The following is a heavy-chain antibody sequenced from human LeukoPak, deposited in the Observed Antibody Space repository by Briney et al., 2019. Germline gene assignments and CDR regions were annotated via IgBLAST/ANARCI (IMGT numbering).Heavy chain of an antibody. V-gene: IGHV1-18*01. CDR3: ARVLDYGDTLDY. CDR1: GYTFTSYG. D-gene: IGHD4-17*01. CDR2: ISAYNGNT. J-gene: IGHJ4*02. Sequence: ASVKVSCKASGYTFTSYGVSWVRQAPGQGLEWMGWISAYNGNTNYAQKLQGRVTMTTDTSTSTAYMELRSLRSDDTAVYYCARVLDYGDTLDYWGQGTLVTVSS.